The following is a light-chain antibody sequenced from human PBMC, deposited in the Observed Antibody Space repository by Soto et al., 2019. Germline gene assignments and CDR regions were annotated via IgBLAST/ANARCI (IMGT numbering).Light chain of an antibody. CDR1: QSVSSTY. Sequence: EIVLTQSPGTLSLSPGERATLSCRTSQSVSSTYLAWYQQKPGQAPRLLIYGASSRATGFPDRFSGSGSGTVFTLNISRLEPEDFVVYFCQQFGDSPQTFGQGTKVEVK. J-gene: IGKJ1*01. V-gene: IGKV3-20*01. CDR2: GAS. CDR3: QQFGDSPQT.